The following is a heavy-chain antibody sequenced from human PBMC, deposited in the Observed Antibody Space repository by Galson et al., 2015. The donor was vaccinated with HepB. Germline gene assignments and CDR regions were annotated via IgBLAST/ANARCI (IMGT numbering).Heavy chain of an antibody. CDR2: IIPILGIA. CDR1: GGTFSSYT. V-gene: IGHV1-69*02. J-gene: IGHJ6*03. Sequence: SVKVSCKASGGTFSSYTISWARQAPGQGLEWMGRIIPILGIANYAQKFQGRVTITADKSTSTAYMELSSLRSEDTAVYYCARAGQRYCSSTSCLYYYYYYMDVWGKGTTVTVSS. D-gene: IGHD2-2*01. CDR3: ARAGQRYCSSTSCLYYYYYYMDV.